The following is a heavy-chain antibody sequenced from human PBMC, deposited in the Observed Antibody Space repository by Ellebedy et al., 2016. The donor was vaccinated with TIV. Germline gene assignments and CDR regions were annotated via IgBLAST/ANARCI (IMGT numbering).Heavy chain of an antibody. CDR2: ISAYNGNT. CDR1: GYTFTSFG. Sequence: ASVKVSCXASGYTFTSFGISWVRQAPGQGLEWMGWISAYNGNTDYLQKLQGRVTMTTDTSTNTVYMELRSLRSDDTAVYYCARVSVDLVIDYHYYSMDVWGKGTTVIVSS. CDR3: ARVSVDLVIDYHYYSMDV. J-gene: IGHJ6*03. V-gene: IGHV1-18*01. D-gene: IGHD6-6*01.